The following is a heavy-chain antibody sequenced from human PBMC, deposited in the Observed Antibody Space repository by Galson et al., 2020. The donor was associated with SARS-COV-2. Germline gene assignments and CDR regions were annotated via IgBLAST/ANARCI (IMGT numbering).Heavy chain of an antibody. J-gene: IGHJ6*02. V-gene: IGHV3-9*01. Sequence: GGSLRLPCAAPGFTFDDYAMHWVRQAPGKGLEWVSGISWNSGSIGYADSVKGRFTISRDNAKNSLYLQMNSLRAEDTALYYCAKDIGSGSYPYYYYGMDVWGQGTTVTVSS. CDR1: GFTFDDYA. D-gene: IGHD3-10*01. CDR3: AKDIGSGSYPYYYYGMDV. CDR2: ISWNSGSI.